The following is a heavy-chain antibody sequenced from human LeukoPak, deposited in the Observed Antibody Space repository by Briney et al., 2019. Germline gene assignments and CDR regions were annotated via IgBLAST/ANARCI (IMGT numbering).Heavy chain of an antibody. J-gene: IGHJ3*02. CDR2: IYSSGST. Sequence: SETLSLTCTVSGGSISSGSYYWSWIRQPAGKGLEWIGRIYSSGSTNYNPSLKSRVTISVDTSKNQFSLKLSSVTAADTAVYYCARGWRMTTVVTPTAFDIWGQGTMVTVSS. CDR1: GGSISSGSYY. D-gene: IGHD4-23*01. V-gene: IGHV4-61*02. CDR3: ARGWRMTTVVTPTAFDI.